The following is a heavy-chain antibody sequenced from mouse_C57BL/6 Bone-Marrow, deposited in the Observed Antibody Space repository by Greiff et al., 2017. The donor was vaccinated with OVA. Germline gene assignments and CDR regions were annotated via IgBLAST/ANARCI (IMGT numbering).Heavy chain of an antibody. CDR2: ISNGGGST. CDR1: GFTFSDYY. V-gene: IGHV5-12*01. J-gene: IGHJ3*01. CDR3: ARQTAY. Sequence: VVESGGGLVQPGGSLKLSCAASGFTFSDYYMYWVRQTPEKRLEWVAYISNGGGSTYYPDTVKGRFTISRDNAKNTLYLQMSRLKSEDTAMYYCARQTAYWGQGTLVTVSA.